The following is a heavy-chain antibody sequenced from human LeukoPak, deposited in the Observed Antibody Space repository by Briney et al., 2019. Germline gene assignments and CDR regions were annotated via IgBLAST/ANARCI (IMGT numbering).Heavy chain of an antibody. D-gene: IGHD3-3*01. CDR3: ARDFGEWLYFDY. Sequence: ASVKVSCNASEYTFTGYYMHWVRQAPGQGLEWMGWINPNSGGTNYAQKFQGWVTMTRDTSISTAYMELSRLRSDDTAVYYCARDFGEWLYFDYWGQGTLVTVSS. CDR2: INPNSGGT. J-gene: IGHJ4*02. CDR1: EYTFTGYY. V-gene: IGHV1-2*04.